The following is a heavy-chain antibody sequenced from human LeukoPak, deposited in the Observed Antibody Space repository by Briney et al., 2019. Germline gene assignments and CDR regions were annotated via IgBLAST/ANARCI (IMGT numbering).Heavy chain of an antibody. V-gene: IGHV1-2*02. CDR1: GYTFTSYD. J-gene: IGHJ4*02. CDR3: ARDERYDSSGYPFDQ. D-gene: IGHD3-22*01. Sequence: ASVKVSCKASGYTFTSYDINWVRQAPGQGLEWMGWINPNSGGTNYSLKFQGRVTMTRDTSISTAYMELSSLRSDDTAVYYCARDERYDSSGYPFDQWGQGTLVTVSS. CDR2: INPNSGGT.